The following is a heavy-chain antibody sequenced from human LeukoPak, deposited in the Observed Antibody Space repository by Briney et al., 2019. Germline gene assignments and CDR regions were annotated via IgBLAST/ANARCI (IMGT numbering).Heavy chain of an antibody. CDR1: GFTFSTYW. V-gene: IGHV3-7*01. D-gene: IGHD3-22*01. CDR2: IKQDGSEK. CDR3: ARATPLNYYDSSGSNWFDP. J-gene: IGHJ5*02. Sequence: GGSLRLSCAASGFTFSTYWMSWVRQAPGKELEWVANIKQDGSEKYYVDSVKGRFTISRDNAKNSLYLQMNSLRAEDTAVYYCARATPLNYYDSSGSNWFDPWGQGTLVTVSS.